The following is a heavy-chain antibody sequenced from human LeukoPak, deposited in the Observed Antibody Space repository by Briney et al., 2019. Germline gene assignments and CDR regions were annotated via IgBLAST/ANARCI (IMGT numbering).Heavy chain of an antibody. J-gene: IGHJ6*02. D-gene: IGHD6-13*01. CDR2: INHSGST. V-gene: IGHV4-34*01. CDR1: GGSFSGYY. Sequence: SETLSLTCAVYGGSFSGYYWSWIRQPPGKGLEWIGEINHSGSTNYNPSLKSRVTISVDTSKNQFSLKLSSVTAADMAVYYCARGFRRSSSWFSLGYGMDVWGQGTTVTVSS. CDR3: ARGFRRSSSWFSLGYGMDV.